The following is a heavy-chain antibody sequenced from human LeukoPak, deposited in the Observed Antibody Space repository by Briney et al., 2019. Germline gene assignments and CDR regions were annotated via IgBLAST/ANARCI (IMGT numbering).Heavy chain of an antibody. Sequence: PSETLSLTCIVSGGSISSYYWSWIRQPPGKGLEWIGYIYYSGSTYYNPSLKSRVTISVDTSKNQFSLKLSSVTAADTAVYYCARDIDSSGWYRAFDIWGQGTMVTVSS. D-gene: IGHD6-19*01. J-gene: IGHJ3*02. CDR1: GGSISSYY. V-gene: IGHV4-59*04. CDR2: IYYSGST. CDR3: ARDIDSSGWYRAFDI.